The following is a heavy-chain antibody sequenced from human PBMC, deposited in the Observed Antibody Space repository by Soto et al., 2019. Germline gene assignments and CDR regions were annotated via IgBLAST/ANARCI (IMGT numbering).Heavy chain of an antibody. Sequence: SETLSLTCTVSGGSISSYYWSWIRQPPGKGLEWIGYIYYSGSTNYNPSLKSRVTISVDTSKNQFSLKLSSVTAADTAVHYCARVLTYYDYIWGSYRYIFDYWGQGTLVTVSS. V-gene: IGHV4-59*01. D-gene: IGHD3-16*02. CDR2: IYYSGST. J-gene: IGHJ4*02. CDR3: ARVLTYYDYIWGSYRYIFDY. CDR1: GGSISSYY.